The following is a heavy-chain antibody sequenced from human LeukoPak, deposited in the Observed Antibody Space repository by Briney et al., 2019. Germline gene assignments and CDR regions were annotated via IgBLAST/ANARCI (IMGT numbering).Heavy chain of an antibody. CDR2: ISSSSHI. Sequence: GGSLRLSCAASGFTLSNYRMNWVRQAPGKGLEWVSSISSSSHIYYADSVKGRFTISRDNAKNSLFLQMNSLRAEDTAVYYCARDPRDGRGQGAFDFWGQGTMVTVSP. D-gene: IGHD3-22*01. V-gene: IGHV3-21*01. CDR1: GFTLSNYR. J-gene: IGHJ3*01. CDR3: ARDPRDGRGQGAFDF.